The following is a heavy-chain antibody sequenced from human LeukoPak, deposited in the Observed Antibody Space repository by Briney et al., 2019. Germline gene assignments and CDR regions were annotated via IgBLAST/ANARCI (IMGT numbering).Heavy chain of an antibody. CDR1: GFTFSSYD. CDR3: ARVQYYYGSGSYDY. V-gene: IGHV3-13*01. D-gene: IGHD3-10*01. CDR2: IGTAGDT. Sequence: GGSLRLSCAASGFTFSSYDMHWVRQATGKGLEWVSAIGTAGDTYYPRSVKGRFTISSENAKNSLYLQMNSLRAGDTAVYYCARVQYYYGSGSYDYWGQGTLVTVSS. J-gene: IGHJ4*02.